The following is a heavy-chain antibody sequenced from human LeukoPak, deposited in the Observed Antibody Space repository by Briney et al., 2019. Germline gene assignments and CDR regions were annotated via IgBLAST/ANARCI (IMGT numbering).Heavy chain of an antibody. CDR1: GYTFTGYY. V-gene: IGHV1-2*02. J-gene: IGHJ6*03. D-gene: IGHD2-2*01. CDR2: INPNSGGT. CDR3: ARRAKDIVVVPAAATHYYYYMDV. Sequence: GASVKVSCKASGYTFTGYYMHWVRRAPGQGLEWMGWINPNSGGTNYAQKFQGRVTMTRDTSISTAYMELSRLRSDDTAVYYCARRAKDIVVVPAAATHYYYYMDVWGKGTTVTVSS.